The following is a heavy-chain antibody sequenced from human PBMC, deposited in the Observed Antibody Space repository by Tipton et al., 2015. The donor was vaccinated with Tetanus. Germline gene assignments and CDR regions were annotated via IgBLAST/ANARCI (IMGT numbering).Heavy chain of an antibody. CDR1: GGSISSYY. CDR2: IYYSGST. D-gene: IGHD2-2*01. CDR3: ARGPHWSSTSCESPWGYVDL. V-gene: IGHV4-59*01. J-gene: IGHJ2*01. Sequence: TLSLTCTVSGGSISSYYWSWIRQPPGKGLEWIGYIYYSGSTNYNPSLKSRVTISVDTSKDQFSLKLSSVTAADTAVYYCARGPHWSSTSCESPWGYVDLWGRGTLVTVSS.